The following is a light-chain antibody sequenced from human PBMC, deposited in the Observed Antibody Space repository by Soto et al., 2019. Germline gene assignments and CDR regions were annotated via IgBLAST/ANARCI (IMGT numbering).Light chain of an antibody. Sequence: DIRMTQSPSSLSASIGGRVTITCRASQGISNDLGWYQQKPGLAPKRLISAASTLQSGVPSRFRGSGSGTEFSLTISGLQTEDFATYYCLQHHSYPWTFGQGTKVEIQ. CDR2: AAS. CDR3: LQHHSYPWT. CDR1: QGISND. V-gene: IGKV1-17*01. J-gene: IGKJ1*01.